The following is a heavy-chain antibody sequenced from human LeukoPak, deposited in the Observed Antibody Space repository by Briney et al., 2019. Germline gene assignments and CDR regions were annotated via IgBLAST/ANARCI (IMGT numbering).Heavy chain of an antibody. V-gene: IGHV4-59*08. CDR1: GGSISSHY. CDR2: VFYTGYT. Sequence: SETLSLTCTVSGGSISSHYWNWIRQPPGKGLEWIGYVFYTGYTNYNPSLKSRVTISLDTSKKQFSLRLSSVTAAATAVYYCAPLGASGPDYWGQGTLVTVSS. CDR3: APLGASGPDY. J-gene: IGHJ4*02. D-gene: IGHD2-8*02.